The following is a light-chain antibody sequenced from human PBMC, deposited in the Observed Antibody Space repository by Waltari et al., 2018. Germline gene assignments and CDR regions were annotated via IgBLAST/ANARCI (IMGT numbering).Light chain of an antibody. Sequence: SSELTQDPAVSVALGQTVRNTCQGASLRASYASWYQQKPGQAPILVLFGKNKRPSGIPDRFSGYNSETTTSLTITGAQAEDEADYYCSSRDSSASHVLFAGGTKLTVL. CDR2: GKN. J-gene: IGLJ2*01. CDR3: SSRDSSASHVL. CDR1: SLRASY. V-gene: IGLV3-19*01.